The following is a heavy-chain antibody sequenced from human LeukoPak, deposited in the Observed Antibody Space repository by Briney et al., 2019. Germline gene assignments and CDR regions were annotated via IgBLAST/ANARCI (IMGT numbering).Heavy chain of an antibody. Sequence: GGSLRLSCAASEFSVGSNYMTWVRQAPGKGLEWVSLIYSGGSTYYADSVKGRFTISRDNSKNTLYLQMNNLRAEDTAKYYCASASPANDYWGQGTVVTVSS. J-gene: IGHJ4*02. CDR2: IYSGGST. CDR3: ASASPANDY. CDR1: EFSVGSNY. D-gene: IGHD2-2*01. V-gene: IGHV3-66*01.